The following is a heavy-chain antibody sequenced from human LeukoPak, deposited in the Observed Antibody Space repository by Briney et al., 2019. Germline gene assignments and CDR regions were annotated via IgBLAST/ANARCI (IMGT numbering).Heavy chain of an antibody. CDR1: GLTFSNYE. D-gene: IGHD4-17*01. CDR3: ARGDYAYGDPTRDY. Sequence: GGSLTLSCAASGLTFSNYEMNWVRQAPGKGLEWVSYISSSSSTIYYADSVKGRFTISRDNAKNSLYLQMNSLRAEDTAVYYCARGDYAYGDPTRDYWGQGALVTVSS. V-gene: IGHV3-48*03. CDR2: ISSSSSTI. J-gene: IGHJ4*02.